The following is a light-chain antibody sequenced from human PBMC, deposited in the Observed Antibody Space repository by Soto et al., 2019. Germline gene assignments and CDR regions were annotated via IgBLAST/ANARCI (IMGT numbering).Light chain of an antibody. CDR3: CSYAGATTFYV. J-gene: IGLJ1*01. CDR1: SNDFGKYNL. V-gene: IGLV2-23*02. CDR2: DVT. Sequence: QSALTQPASVSGSPGQSITISCTGTSNDFGKYNLVSWYQHHPGKAPKLIIYDVTQWPSGASNRFSGSKSGNTASLTIFGLQADDEADYYCCSYAGATTFYVFGTGTKVT.